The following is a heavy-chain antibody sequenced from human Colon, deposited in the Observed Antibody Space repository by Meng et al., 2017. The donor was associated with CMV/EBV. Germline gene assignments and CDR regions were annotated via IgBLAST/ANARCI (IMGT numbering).Heavy chain of an antibody. D-gene: IGHD1-14*01. CDR1: GFMFISSS. J-gene: IGHJ4*02. Sequence: QGQMVESGGGVVLPGRPLSLSWTASGFMFISSSIHWVRQAPGKGLEWVAVIGNDEITKFYADSVRDRFIISRDNSKNSVSLQMDSLRPEDTAVYYCAKEGRNEGTHFDYWGQGTLVTVSS. V-gene: IGHV3-30-3*01. CDR2: IGNDEITK. CDR3: AKEGRNEGTHFDY.